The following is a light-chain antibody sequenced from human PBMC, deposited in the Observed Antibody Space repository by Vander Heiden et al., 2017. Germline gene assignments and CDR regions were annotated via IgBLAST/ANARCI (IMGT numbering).Light chain of an antibody. CDR2: GAS. CDR3: QQYSASPRT. J-gene: IGKJ1*01. V-gene: IGKV3-20*01. Sequence: DIVLTQSPGTLSLSTGERATLSCRASQSVSFFLAWYQHKPGQAPRLLIHGASTRATGLPDRFSGSGSGTDFTLTISRLEPEDFAVYYCQQYSASPRTFGQGTRVDIK. CDR1: QSVSFF.